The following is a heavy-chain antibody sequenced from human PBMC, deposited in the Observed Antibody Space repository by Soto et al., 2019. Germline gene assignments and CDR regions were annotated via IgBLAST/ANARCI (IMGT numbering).Heavy chain of an antibody. CDR2: IYYSGST. CDR3: ARRGVSQWLGCFDY. J-gene: IGHJ4*02. CDR1: GGSISSYY. V-gene: IGHV4-59*08. Sequence: TLVLTCTVSGGSISSYYCSCLRPPPGKVLEWIGYIYYSGSTYYNPFFKSRVTISVDTSKNQCSLKLSSVTAADSAVYYCARRGVSQWLGCFDYWGQGTLVTVSA. D-gene: IGHD6-19*01.